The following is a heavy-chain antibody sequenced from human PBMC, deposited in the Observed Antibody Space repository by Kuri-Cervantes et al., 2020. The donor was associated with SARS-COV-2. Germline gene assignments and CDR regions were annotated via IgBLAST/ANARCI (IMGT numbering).Heavy chain of an antibody. D-gene: IGHD6-19*01. V-gene: IGHV3-23*01. CDR2: LSVSGGNI. Sequence: GESLKISCAASGFTFSSYAMTWVRQAPGKGLEWVSSLSVSGGNIYYADSVKGRFTISRDNSRNTLYLQMNSLSAEDTAVYYCAKDLAVAGSEDDSWGQGTLVTVSS. CDR1: GFTFSSYA. CDR3: AKDLAVAGSEDDS. J-gene: IGHJ4*02.